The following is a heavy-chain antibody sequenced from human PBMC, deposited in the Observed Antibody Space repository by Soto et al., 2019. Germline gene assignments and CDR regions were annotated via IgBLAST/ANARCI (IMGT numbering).Heavy chain of an antibody. Sequence: QLQLQESGPGLVKPSETLSLTCTVSGGSISSSSYYWGWIRQPPGKGLEWIGSIYYSGSTYYNPSLKSRVTISVDTSKTQFSLKLSSVTAADTAVYYCARRSSGWYGKGGVDYWGQGTLVTVSS. CDR2: IYYSGST. D-gene: IGHD6-19*01. CDR1: GGSISSSSYY. CDR3: ARRSSGWYGKGGVDY. J-gene: IGHJ4*02. V-gene: IGHV4-39*01.